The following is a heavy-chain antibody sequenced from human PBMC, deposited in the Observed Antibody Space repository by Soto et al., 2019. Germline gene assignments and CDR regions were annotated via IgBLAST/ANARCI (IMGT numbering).Heavy chain of an antibody. CDR3: ARDNFLYCGGDCYLFDY. J-gene: IGHJ4*02. Sequence: PGGSLRLSCAASGFAFSDFAMNWVRQAPGKGLEWVASISTRSNFIYYGDSVRGRFTISRDNAKNSVYLHMSGLRAEDTAVYYCARDNFLYCGGDCYLFDYWGPGALVTVSS. D-gene: IGHD2-21*01. V-gene: IGHV3-21*06. CDR2: ISTRSNFI. CDR1: GFAFSDFA.